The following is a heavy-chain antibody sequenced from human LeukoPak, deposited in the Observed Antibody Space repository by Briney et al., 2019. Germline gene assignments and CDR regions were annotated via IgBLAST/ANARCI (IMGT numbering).Heavy chain of an antibody. CDR1: GFTFSDYY. J-gene: IGHJ6*03. CDR2: ISSSGSTI. CDR3: ARLTNSNFSRGWFSVSITLYYYYMDV. D-gene: IGHD6-19*01. V-gene: IGHV3-11*01. Sequence: GGSLRLSCAASGFTFSDYYMSWIRQAPGKGLEWVSYISSSGSTIYYADSVKGRFTISRDNAKNSLYLQMNSLRAEDTAVYYCARLTNSNFSRGWFSVSITLYYYYMDVWGKGTTVTISS.